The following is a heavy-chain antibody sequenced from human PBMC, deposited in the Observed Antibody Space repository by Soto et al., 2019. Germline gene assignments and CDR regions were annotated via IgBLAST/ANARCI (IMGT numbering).Heavy chain of an antibody. CDR3: ARTPRAIVGATFYYYYYGMDV. D-gene: IGHD1-26*01. V-gene: IGHV3-53*01. CDR2: IYSGGST. CDR1: GFTVSSNY. J-gene: IGHJ6*02. Sequence: EVQLVESGGGLIQPGGSLRLSCAASGFTVSSNYMSWVRQAPGKGLEWVSVIYSGGSTYYADSVKGRFTISRDNSKNTLYLQMNSLRAEDTAVYYCARTPRAIVGATFYYYYYGMDVWGQGTTVTVSS.